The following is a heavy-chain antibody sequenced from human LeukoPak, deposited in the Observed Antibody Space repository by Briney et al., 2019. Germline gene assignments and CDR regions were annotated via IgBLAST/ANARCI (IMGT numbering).Heavy chain of an antibody. CDR3: ARVHNWSATGYYYMDV. J-gene: IGHJ6*03. CDR1: GGSISSYY. Sequence: PSETLSLTCTVSGGSISSYYWSWIRQPPGKGLEWIGYIYYSGSTNYNPSLKSRVTISVDTSKNQFSLKLSSVTAADTAVYYCARVHNWSATGYYYMDVWGKGTTVTVSS. D-gene: IGHD1-20*01. CDR2: IYYSGST. V-gene: IGHV4-59*01.